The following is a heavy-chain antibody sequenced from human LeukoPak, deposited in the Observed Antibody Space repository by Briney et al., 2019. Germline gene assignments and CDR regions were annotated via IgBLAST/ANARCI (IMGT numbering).Heavy chain of an antibody. CDR3: ARTPRNGYIEGY. J-gene: IGHJ4*02. D-gene: IGHD5-24*01. Sequence: ASVKVSCKVSGSTLTDLSMHWVRQTPEKGLEWMGGFDPEKDETVYAQKFQGRVTMTRDTSISTAYMELSGLRSEDTAVYYCARTPRNGYIEGYWGQGTLVTVSS. CDR1: GSTLTDLS. V-gene: IGHV1-24*01. CDR2: FDPEKDET.